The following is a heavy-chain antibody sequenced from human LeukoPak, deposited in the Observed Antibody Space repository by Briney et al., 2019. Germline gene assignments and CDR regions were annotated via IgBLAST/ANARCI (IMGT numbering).Heavy chain of an antibody. D-gene: IGHD1-7*01. V-gene: IGHV3-21*01. Sequence: GGSLRLSCAASGFTFSSYSMNWVREAPGKGLEWVSSISSSSSYIYYADSVKGRFTISRDNAKNSLYLQMNSLRAEDTAVYYCARFNWNYHYFDYWGQGTLVTVSS. CDR1: GFTFSSYS. CDR2: ISSSSSYI. CDR3: ARFNWNYHYFDY. J-gene: IGHJ4*02.